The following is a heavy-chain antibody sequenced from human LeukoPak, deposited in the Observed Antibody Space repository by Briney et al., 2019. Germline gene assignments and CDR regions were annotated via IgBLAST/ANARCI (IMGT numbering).Heavy chain of an antibody. J-gene: IGHJ4*02. CDR3: AKESREDCTSGVCYPFDY. Sequence: GGSLRLSCAASGFTFSSYGMHWVRQAPGKGLEWVAFIRYDGSNKYYADSVKGRFTISRDNSKNTLYLQMNSLRAEDTAVYYCAKESREDCTSGVCYPFDYWGQGTLVTVSS. CDR1: GFTFSSYG. V-gene: IGHV3-30*02. CDR2: IRYDGSNK. D-gene: IGHD2-8*01.